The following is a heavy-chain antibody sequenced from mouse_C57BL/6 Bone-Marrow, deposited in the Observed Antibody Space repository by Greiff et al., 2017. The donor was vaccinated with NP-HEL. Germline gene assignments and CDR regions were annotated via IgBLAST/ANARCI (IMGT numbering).Heavy chain of an antibody. CDR3: ARGELGRPYWYCDV. CDR1: GYTFTSYW. J-gene: IGHJ1*03. V-gene: IGHV1-64*01. CDR2: IHPNSGST. Sequence: VQLQQPGAELVKPGASVKLSCKASGYTFTSYWMHWVKQRPGQGLEWIGMIHPNSGSTNYNEKFKSKATLTVDKSSSTAYMQLSSLTSEDSAVYYCARGELGRPYWYCDVWGTGTTVTVSS. D-gene: IGHD4-1*01.